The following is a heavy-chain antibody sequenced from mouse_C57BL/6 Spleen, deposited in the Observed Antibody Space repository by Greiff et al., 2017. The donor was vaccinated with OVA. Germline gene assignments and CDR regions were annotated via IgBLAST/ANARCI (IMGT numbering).Heavy chain of an antibody. CDR3: ARGDAKDY. J-gene: IGHJ4*01. CDR1: GYSFTGYY. V-gene: IGHV1-42*01. CDR2: INPSTGGT. Sequence: VQLQQSGPELVKPGASVKISCKASGYSFTGYYMNWVKQSPEKSLEWIGEINPSTGGTTYNQKFKAKATLTVDKSSSTAYMQLKSLTSEDSAVYYCARGDAKDYWGQGTSVTVSS.